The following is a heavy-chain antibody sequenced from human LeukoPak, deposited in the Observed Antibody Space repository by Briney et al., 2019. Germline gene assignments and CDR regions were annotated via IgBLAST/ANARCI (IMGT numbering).Heavy chain of an antibody. CDR3: ARGGDTADCMDV. J-gene: IGHJ6*02. CDR2: IGTAGDT. D-gene: IGHD5-18*01. V-gene: IGHV3-13*01. CDR1: GFTFSSYD. Sequence: PGGSLRLSCAASGFTFSSYDMHWVRQATGKGLEWVSAIGTAGDTYYPSSVKGRFTISRENAKNSLYLQMNSLRAGDTAVYYCARGGDTADCMDVWGQGTTVTVSS.